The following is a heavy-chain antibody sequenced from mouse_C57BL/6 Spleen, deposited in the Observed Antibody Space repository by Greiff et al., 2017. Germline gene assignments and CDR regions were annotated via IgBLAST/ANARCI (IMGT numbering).Heavy chain of an antibody. J-gene: IGHJ4*01. D-gene: IGHD2-5*01. Sequence: QVQLQQPGAELVKPGASVKLSCKASGYTFTSYWMHWVKQRPGRGLEWIGWIDPNSGGTKYNEKVKSKATLTVDKPASTAYMQLSSLTSEDSAVYYCARGDYNNYEDTCYAMDYWGQGTSVTVSS. CDR1: GYTFTSYW. V-gene: IGHV1-72*01. CDR2: IDPNSGGT. CDR3: ARGDYNNYEDTCYAMDY.